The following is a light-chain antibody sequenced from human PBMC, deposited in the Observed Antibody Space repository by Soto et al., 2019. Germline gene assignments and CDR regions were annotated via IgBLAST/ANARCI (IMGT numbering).Light chain of an antibody. CDR2: KAS. V-gene: IGKV1-5*03. CDR1: QSISDW. Sequence: DIQMTQSPSTLSASVGDIFTITCGASQSISDWLAWYQQKPGKAPKLLIYKASSLESGVPSRFSGSGSGTEFTLTISSLQPDDFATYYCQQYNSYSRTFGQGTKVDIK. CDR3: QQYNSYSRT. J-gene: IGKJ1*01.